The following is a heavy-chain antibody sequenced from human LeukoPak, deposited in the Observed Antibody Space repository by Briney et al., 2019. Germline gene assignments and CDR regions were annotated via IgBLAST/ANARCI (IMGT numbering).Heavy chain of an antibody. CDR3: ARSEMGYYYYYMDV. J-gene: IGHJ6*03. CDR1: GFTFSSYA. Sequence: PGGSLRLSCAASGFTFSSYAMSWVRQAPGKGLEWVSAISGSGGSTYYADSVKGRFTISRDNAKNSLYLQMNSLRADDTAVYYCARSEMGYYYYYMDVWGKGTTVTISS. D-gene: IGHD5-24*01. V-gene: IGHV3-23*01. CDR2: ISGSGGST.